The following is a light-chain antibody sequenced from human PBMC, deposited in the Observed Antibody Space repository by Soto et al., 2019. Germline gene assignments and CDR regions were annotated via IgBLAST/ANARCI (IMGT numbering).Light chain of an antibody. CDR2: AAS. J-gene: IGKJ4*01. CDR3: QKYNSAPLT. Sequence: DIEMTQSPSSLSSSVGDRATITCRESQGISNYLAWYQQKPGKVPKLLIYAASTLQSAVPSRFSGSGSGTDFTLTISSLQPEDVATYYCQKYNSAPLTFGGGTKLEIK. V-gene: IGKV1-27*01. CDR1: QGISNY.